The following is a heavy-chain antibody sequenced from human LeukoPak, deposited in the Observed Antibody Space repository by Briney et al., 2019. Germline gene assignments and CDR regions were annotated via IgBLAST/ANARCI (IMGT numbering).Heavy chain of an antibody. Sequence: GASVKVSCKASGYTFTGYYMHWVRQAPGQGLEWMGGIIPIFGTANYAQKFQGRVTITTDESTSTAYMELSSLRSEDTAVYYCARDRVNPPDYDILTGRSPYAFDIWGQGTMVTVSS. CDR1: GYTFTGYY. CDR2: IIPIFGTA. V-gene: IGHV1-69*05. CDR3: ARDRVNPPDYDILTGRSPYAFDI. D-gene: IGHD3-9*01. J-gene: IGHJ3*02.